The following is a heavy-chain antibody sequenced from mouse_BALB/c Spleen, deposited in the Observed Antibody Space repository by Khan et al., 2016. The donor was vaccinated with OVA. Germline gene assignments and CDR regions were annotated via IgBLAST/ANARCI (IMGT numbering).Heavy chain of an antibody. Sequence: VQLQESGPELVKPGASVKMSCKASGYEFTDYVISWVKQRTGQGLEWIGDIYPGSATTHYNERFEGKATLTADKSSNTAYMQFRSLTSEDSAVYFCARSYDDDGAWFVYWGQGTLVTVSA. J-gene: IGHJ3*01. V-gene: IGHV1-81*01. CDR3: ARSYDDDGAWFVY. D-gene: IGHD2-4*01. CDR1: GYEFTDYV. CDR2: IYPGSATT.